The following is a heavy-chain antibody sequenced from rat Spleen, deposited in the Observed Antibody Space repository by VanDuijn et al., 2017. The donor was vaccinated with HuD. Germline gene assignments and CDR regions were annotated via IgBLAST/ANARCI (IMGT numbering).Heavy chain of an antibody. CDR1: GFTFTNYY. CDR3: ARHYYSSWGWFAY. CDR2: IRTGGDKT. J-gene: IGHJ3*01. Sequence: EVQLVESGGGLVQPGRSMKLSCAASGFTFTNYYMAWVRQAPTKGLEWVASIRTGGDKTYYGASVRGRFTISRENAKNTLYLQMDSLRSEDTATYYCARHYYSSWGWFAYWGQGTLVTVSS. V-gene: IGHV5-25*01. D-gene: IGHD1-2*01.